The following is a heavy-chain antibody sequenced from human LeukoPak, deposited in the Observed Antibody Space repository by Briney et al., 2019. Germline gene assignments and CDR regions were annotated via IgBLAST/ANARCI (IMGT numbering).Heavy chain of an antibody. J-gene: IGHJ6*03. CDR2: ISGSGGST. D-gene: IGHD4-17*01. CDR3: ANPDGDPGAGSHDYYYYYMDV. V-gene: IGHV3-23*01. Sequence: PGGSLRLSCAASGFTFSSYAMSWVRQAPGKGLEWVSAISGSGGSTYYADSVKGRFTISRDNSKNTLYLQMNSLRAEDTAVYYCANPDGDPGAGSHDYYYYYMDVWGKGTTVTVSS. CDR1: GFTFSSYA.